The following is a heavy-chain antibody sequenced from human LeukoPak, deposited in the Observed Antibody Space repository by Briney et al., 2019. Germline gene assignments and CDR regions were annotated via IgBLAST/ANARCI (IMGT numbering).Heavy chain of an antibody. CDR2: IRYDGSNK. V-gene: IGHV3-30*02. CDR3: AKVKLVRSVRYYFDY. D-gene: IGHD6-6*01. Sequence: GGSLRLSCEASGFIFSNYAMSWVRQAPGKGLEWVAFIRYDGSNKYYADSVKGRSTISRDNSKNTLYLQMNSLRAEDTAVYYCAKVKLVRSVRYYFDYWGQGTLVTVSS. J-gene: IGHJ4*02. CDR1: GFIFSNYA.